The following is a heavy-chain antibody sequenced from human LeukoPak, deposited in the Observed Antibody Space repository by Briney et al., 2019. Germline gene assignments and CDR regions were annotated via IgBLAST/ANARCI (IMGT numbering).Heavy chain of an antibody. J-gene: IGHJ4*02. V-gene: IGHV3-48*03. D-gene: IGHD2-21*01. CDR1: GLTFSSYE. CDR2: ISSSGSTI. Sequence: GGSLRLSCAASGLTFSSYEMNWVRQAPGKGLEWVSYISSSGSTIYYADSVKGRFTISRDISKKTLYLQMDSLRVEDTAVYYCTRDAGLCVHDYWGQGTLVTVSS. CDR3: TRDAGLCVHDY.